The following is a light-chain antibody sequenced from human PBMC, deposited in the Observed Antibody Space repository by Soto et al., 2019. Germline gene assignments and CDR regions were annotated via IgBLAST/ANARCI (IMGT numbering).Light chain of an antibody. CDR2: GAS. CDR3: QQYHDWPWT. CDR1: QSVSTN. J-gene: IGKJ1*01. V-gene: IGKV3-15*01. Sequence: EVVLTQSPATLSVSPGERATLSCRASQSVSTNLAWYHQRPGQAPRLLIYGASARATGIPDRFSGSGAGTEFTLTISSLQSEDFAVYYCQQYHDWPWTFGQGTKVDIK.